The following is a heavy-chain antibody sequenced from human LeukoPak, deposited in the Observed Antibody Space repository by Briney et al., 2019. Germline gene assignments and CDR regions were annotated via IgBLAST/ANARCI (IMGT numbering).Heavy chain of an antibody. CDR1: GYTFTSYY. D-gene: IGHD3-3*01. J-gene: IGHJ4*02. Sequence: ASVKVPCKASGYTFTSYYMHWERQAPGQGLEWMGIINPSGGSTSYAQKFQGRVTMTRDTSTSTVYMELSSLRSEDTAVYYCARGRRLRFLEWFQTHFDYWGQGTLVTVSS. V-gene: IGHV1-46*03. CDR2: INPSGGST. CDR3: ARGRRLRFLEWFQTHFDY.